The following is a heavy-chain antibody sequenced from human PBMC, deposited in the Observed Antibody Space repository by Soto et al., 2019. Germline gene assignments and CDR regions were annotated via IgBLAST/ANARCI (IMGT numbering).Heavy chain of an antibody. CDR1: DGSISSPNYY. J-gene: IGHJ4*02. V-gene: IGHV4-30-4*01. D-gene: IGHD4-17*01. Sequence: QVQLQESGPGLVKPSQTLSLTCTVSDGSISSPNYYWHWIRQPPGKGLGWIGNIYYSRSTYNPSLKRRAAISIDTSKNQLSLKLSSVTAADTAVYYCAREGEYGDSDYWGQGTLVIVSS. CDR2: IYYSRST. CDR3: AREGEYGDSDY.